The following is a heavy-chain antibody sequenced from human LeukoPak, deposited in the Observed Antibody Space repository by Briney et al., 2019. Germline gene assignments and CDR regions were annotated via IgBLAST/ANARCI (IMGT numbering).Heavy chain of an antibody. CDR2: IYHSGST. J-gene: IGHJ4*02. D-gene: IGHD6-13*01. V-gene: IGHV4-4*02. CDR3: AIMGSSSWYRHY. CDR1: GGSISSSNW. Sequence: SGTLSLSCAASGGSISSSNWWSWVRQPPGEGVGWIGEIYHSGSTNYNQSLKSRVTISLDKSKNTFSLQLSSLTAADTAVYYCAIMGSSSWYRHYWGQGTLVTVSS.